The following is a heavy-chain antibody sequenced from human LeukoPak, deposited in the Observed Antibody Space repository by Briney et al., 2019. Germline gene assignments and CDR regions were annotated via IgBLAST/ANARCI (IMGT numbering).Heavy chain of an antibody. CDR3: ARGTWNFDL. CDR2: IKQDGSEK. Sequence: GGSLRLSCAASGFSFNSYWMSWVRQALGKRLEWVANIKQDGSEKYYVDSVKGRFTISRDNAKSSLYLQMNSLRAEDTALYYCARGTWNFDLWGRGTLLSVSS. J-gene: IGHJ2*01. CDR1: GFSFNSYW. V-gene: IGHV3-7*04.